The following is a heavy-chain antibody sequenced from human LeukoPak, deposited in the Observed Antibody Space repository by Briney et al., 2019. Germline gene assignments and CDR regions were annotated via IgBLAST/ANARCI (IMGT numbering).Heavy chain of an antibody. J-gene: IGHJ3*02. D-gene: IGHD6-13*01. CDR2: IYTSGST. CDR3: ARGQDKSSSWAFDI. Sequence: SQTLSLTCTVSGGSISSGSYYWSWIRQPAGKGLEWIGRIYTSGSTNYNPSLKSRVTISVDTSKNQFSLKLSSVTAADTAVYYCARGQDKSSSWAFDIWGQRTMITVSS. CDR1: GGSISSGSYY. V-gene: IGHV4-61*02.